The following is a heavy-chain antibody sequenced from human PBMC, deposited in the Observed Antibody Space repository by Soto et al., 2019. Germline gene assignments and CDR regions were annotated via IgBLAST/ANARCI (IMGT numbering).Heavy chain of an antibody. CDR2: IYWDDDK. D-gene: IGHD3-10*01. Sequence: QITLKESGPPLVKPTQTLTLTCTFSGFSLSTSGVGVGWIRQPPGKALEWLALIYWDDDKRYSPSLKSRLTITKDTSKNQVVLTMTNMDPVDTATYYCAHSTYYYGSGSYYKGGFDYWGQGTLVTVSS. CDR1: GFSLSTSGVG. CDR3: AHSTYYYGSGSYYKGGFDY. J-gene: IGHJ4*02. V-gene: IGHV2-5*02.